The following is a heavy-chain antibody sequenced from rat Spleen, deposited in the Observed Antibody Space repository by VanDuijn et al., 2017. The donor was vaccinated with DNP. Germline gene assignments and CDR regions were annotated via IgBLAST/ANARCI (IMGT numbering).Heavy chain of an antibody. V-gene: IGHV5-20*01. D-gene: IGHD4-3*01. Sequence: EVQLVESGGDLVQPGRSLKLSCAASGFTFSDYYMAWVRQAPTKGLEWVASISYDGGNTYYRDSVKGRFTISRDDAKRSLYLQMDGLRSEDTATYYCVRWNSGHFDYWGQGVMVTVSS. CDR2: ISYDGGNT. J-gene: IGHJ2*01. CDR3: VRWNSGHFDY. CDR1: GFTFSDYY.